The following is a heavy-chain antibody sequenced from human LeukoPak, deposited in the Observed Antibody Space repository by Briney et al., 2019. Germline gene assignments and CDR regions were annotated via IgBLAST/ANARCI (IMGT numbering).Heavy chain of an antibody. CDR3: AREGVLTGYYY. D-gene: IGHD3-9*01. J-gene: IGHJ4*02. V-gene: IGHV4-28*03. CDR1: DYSINSNNW. Sequence: PSETLSLTCAVSDYSINSNNWWVWIRQPPGKGLEWIGYIYHSGSTSYNPSLKSRVSMSLDTTKNQFSLKLSSVTAADTAVYYCAREGVLTGYYYWGQGTLVTVSS. CDR2: IYHSGST.